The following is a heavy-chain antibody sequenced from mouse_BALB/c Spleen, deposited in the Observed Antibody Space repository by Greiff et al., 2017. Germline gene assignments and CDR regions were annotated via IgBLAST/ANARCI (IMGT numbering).Heavy chain of an antibody. J-gene: IGHJ3*01. CDR1: GFTFSSYA. D-gene: IGHD1-1*01. V-gene: IGHV5-6-5*01. CDR3: ARGDYGSSYGFAY. CDR2: ISSGGST. Sequence: EVKVVESGGGLVKPGGSLKLSCAASGFTFSSYAMSWVRQTPEKRLEWVASISSGGSTYYPDSVKGRFTISRDNARNILYLQMSSLRSEDTAMYYCARGDYGSSYGFAYWGQGTLVTVSA.